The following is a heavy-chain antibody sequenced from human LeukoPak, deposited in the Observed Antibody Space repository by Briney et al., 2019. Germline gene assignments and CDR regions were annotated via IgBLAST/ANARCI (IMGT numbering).Heavy chain of an antibody. V-gene: IGHV3-21*01. J-gene: IGHJ4*02. CDR2: ISSSSGYI. CDR3: ARDTIFGVVISYFDY. D-gene: IGHD3-3*01. CDR1: GFTFSTYS. Sequence: GGSLRLSCAASGFTFSTYSMNWVRQAPGKGLEWVSSISSSSGYIYCADSVKGRFTISRDNAKNSLYLQMNSLRAEDTAVYYCARDTIFGVVISYFDYWGQGTLVTVSS.